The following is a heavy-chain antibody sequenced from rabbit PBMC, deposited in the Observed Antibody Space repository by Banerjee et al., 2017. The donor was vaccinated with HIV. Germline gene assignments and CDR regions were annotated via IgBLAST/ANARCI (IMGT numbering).Heavy chain of an antibody. D-gene: IGHD8-1*01. CDR2: INTSTGNT. CDR3: ARASDSSYEEWLDV. Sequence: VRQAPGKGLEWIACINTSTGNTVYANWAKGRFTISKTSSTTVTLQMTSLTAADTATYFCARASDSSYEEWLDVWGPGTLVTVS. J-gene: IGHJ5*01. V-gene: IGHV1S40*01.